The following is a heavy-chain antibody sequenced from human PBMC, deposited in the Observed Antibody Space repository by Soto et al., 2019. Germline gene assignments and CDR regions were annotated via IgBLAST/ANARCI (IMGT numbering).Heavy chain of an antibody. CDR1: GGTFSSYA. CDR2: IIPIFGTA. Sequence: SVKVSCKASGGTFSSYAISWVRQAPGQGLEWMGGIIPIFGTANYAQKFQGRVTITADESTSTAYMELSSLRSEDTAVYYCARSAMVRGVMTWFDPWGQGTLVTVSS. D-gene: IGHD3-10*01. CDR3: ARSAMVRGVMTWFDP. J-gene: IGHJ5*02. V-gene: IGHV1-69*13.